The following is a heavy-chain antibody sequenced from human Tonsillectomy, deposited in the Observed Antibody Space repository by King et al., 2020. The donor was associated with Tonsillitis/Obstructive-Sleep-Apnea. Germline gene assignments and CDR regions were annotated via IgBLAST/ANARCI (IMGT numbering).Heavy chain of an antibody. J-gene: IGHJ6*03. Sequence: VQLQQWGAGLLKPSETLSLTCAVYGGSFSGYFWSWIRQPPGKGLEWIGEINHSGSTNYNPSLKSRVTISVDTSKNQFSLKLSSVTAADTAVYYCARKLSITIFGVASGHMDVWGKGTTVTVSS. V-gene: IGHV4-34*01. CDR1: GGSFSGYF. CDR3: ARKLSITIFGVASGHMDV. D-gene: IGHD3-3*01. CDR2: INHSGST.